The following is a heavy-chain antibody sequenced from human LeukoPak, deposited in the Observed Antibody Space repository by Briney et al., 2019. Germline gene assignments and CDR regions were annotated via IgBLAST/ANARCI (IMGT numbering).Heavy chain of an antibody. J-gene: IGHJ5*02. CDR1: GFTFSSYW. CDR2: IKQDGSEK. CDR3: GREEVRITGNWFDP. V-gene: IGHV3-7*01. D-gene: IGHD1-20*01. Sequence: GGSLRLSCAASGFTFSSYWMSWVRQAPGKGLEWVANIKQDGSEKYYVDSVKGRFTISRDNAKNSLYLQMNSLRAEDTAVYYCGREEVRITGNWFDPWGQGTLVTVSS.